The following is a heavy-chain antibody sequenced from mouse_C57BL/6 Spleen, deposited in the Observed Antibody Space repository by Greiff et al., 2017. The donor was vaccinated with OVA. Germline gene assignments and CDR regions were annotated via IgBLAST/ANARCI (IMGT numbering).Heavy chain of an antibody. J-gene: IGHJ1*03. CDR1: GYAFSSYW. V-gene: IGHV1-80*01. CDR3: ARGGYYYGSEDWYFDV. CDR2: IYPGDGDT. D-gene: IGHD1-1*01. Sequence: VQLQQSGAELVKPGASVKISCKASGYAFSSYWMNWVKQRPGKGLEWIGQIYPGDGDTNYNGKFKGKATLTADKSSSTAYMQLSSLTSEDSAVYFCARGGYYYGSEDWYFDVWGTGTTVTVSS.